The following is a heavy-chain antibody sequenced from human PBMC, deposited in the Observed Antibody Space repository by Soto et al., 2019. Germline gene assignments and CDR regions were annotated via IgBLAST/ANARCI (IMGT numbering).Heavy chain of an antibody. V-gene: IGHV3-23*01. CDR3: AKDPYSGVLVPVAIGFDP. Sequence: GGSLRLSCAASGFTFSNYAMTWVRQGPGKGLEWVSAISGSGGSAYYADSVKGRFTISRDNSKNTLYLQMNSLRADDSGVYYCAKDPYSGVLVPVAIGFDPWGPGTLVTAPQ. D-gene: IGHD2-2*01. CDR2: ISGSGGSA. J-gene: IGHJ5*02. CDR1: GFTFSNYA.